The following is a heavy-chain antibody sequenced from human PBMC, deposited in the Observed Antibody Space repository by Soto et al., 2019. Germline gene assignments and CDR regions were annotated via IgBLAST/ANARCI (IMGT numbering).Heavy chain of an antibody. CDR2: IYYSGST. D-gene: IGHD6-19*01. CDR3: ARGIEGWYQGRYYYGMDV. J-gene: IGHJ6*02. CDR1: GGSISSYY. V-gene: IGHV4-59*01. Sequence: SETLSLTCTVSGGSISSYYWSWIRQPPGKGLEWIGYIYYSGSTNYNPSLKSRVTISVDTSKNQFSLKLSSVTAADTAVYYCARGIEGWYQGRYYYGMDVWGQRTKVTVSS.